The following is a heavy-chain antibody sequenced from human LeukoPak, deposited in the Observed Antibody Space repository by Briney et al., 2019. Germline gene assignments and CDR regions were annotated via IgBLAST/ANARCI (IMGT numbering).Heavy chain of an antibody. CDR1: GFSFSNAW. CDR3: ARDSKRPYYYYGMDV. CDR2: ISSSGSSI. V-gene: IGHV3-48*04. J-gene: IGHJ6*02. D-gene: IGHD6-6*01. Sequence: GGSLRLSCAASGFSFSNAWMTWVRQAPGKGLEWVSYISSSGSSIYYADSVKGRFTISRDNAKNSLYLQMNSLRAEDTAVYYCARDSKRPYYYYGMDVWGQGTTVTVSS.